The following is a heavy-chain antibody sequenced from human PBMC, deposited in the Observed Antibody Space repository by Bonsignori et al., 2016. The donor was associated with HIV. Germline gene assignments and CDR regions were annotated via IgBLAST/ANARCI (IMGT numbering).Heavy chain of an antibody. Sequence: VRQAPGKGLEWVSYISENGSTEYYADAVRGRFIISRDNGRNSLYLQMNSLRPEDSAVYYCTTAVLDHWGQGTLVTVSS. CDR2: ISENGSTE. J-gene: IGHJ4*02. D-gene: IGHD6-19*01. V-gene: IGHV3-48*03. CDR3: TTAVLDH.